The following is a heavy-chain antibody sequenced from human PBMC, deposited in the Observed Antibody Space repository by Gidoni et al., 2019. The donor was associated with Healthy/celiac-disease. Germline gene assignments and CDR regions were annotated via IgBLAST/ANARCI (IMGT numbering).Heavy chain of an antibody. CDR2: SEYGGGT. CDR1: GGSISSSSYH. D-gene: IGHD4-17*01. J-gene: IGHJ3*02. V-gene: IGHV4-39*02. Sequence: QLQLQESGPGLVKPSETLSLTCTVSGGSISSSSYHWGWLRQPQGKGLEWSRSSEYGGGTDDNPCLKGRDNISVDTSKSQFSLKRSYVKDADTAVYNCARDVARYGDYGVRAQGPSYGIDIWGQGTMVTVSS. CDR3: ARDVARYGDYGVRAQGPSYGIDI.